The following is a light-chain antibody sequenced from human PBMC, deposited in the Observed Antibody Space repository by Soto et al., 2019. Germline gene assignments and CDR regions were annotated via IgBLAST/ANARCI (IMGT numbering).Light chain of an antibody. J-gene: IGKJ4*01. CDR2: GAS. CDR1: QSVSSSY. Sequence: EIVLTQSPATLSLSAGERATLSCRASQSVSSSYLAWYQQKPGQAPRLLIYGASSRATGIPDRFSGSGSGTDFTLTVSNLESEDFAVYYCQQCNNWPLTFGGGTKVDIK. CDR3: QQCNNWPLT. V-gene: IGKV3D-20*02.